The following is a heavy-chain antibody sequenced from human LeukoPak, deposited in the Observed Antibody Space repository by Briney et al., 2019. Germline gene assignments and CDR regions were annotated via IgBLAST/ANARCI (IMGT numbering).Heavy chain of an antibody. Sequence: SSETLSLTCTVSGGSISSYYWSWIRQPPGKGLEWIGYIYYSGSTNYNPSLKSRVTISVDTSKNQFSLKPSSVTAAHTAVYYCARHRGYCSSTSCYGNNWFDPWGQGTLVTVSS. J-gene: IGHJ5*02. V-gene: IGHV4-59*08. CDR2: IYYSGST. D-gene: IGHD2-2*01. CDR3: ARHRGYCSSTSCYGNNWFDP. CDR1: GGSISSYY.